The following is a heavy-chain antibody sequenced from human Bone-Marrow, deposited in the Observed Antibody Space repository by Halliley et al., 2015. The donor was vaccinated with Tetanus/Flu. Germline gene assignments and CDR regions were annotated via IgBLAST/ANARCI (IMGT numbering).Heavy chain of an antibody. Sequence: GYPQYNPSLKSRVPISADTSKNQFSLNLRSVTTADTAVYFCAREGPHGSRGYYERGFQWFDSWGQGTQVTVSS. V-gene: IGHV4-34*01. CDR2: GYP. J-gene: IGHJ5*01. CDR3: AREGPHGSRGYYERGFQWFDS. D-gene: IGHD3-10*01.